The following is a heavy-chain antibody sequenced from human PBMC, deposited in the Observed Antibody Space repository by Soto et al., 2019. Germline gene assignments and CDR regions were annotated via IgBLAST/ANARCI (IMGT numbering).Heavy chain of an antibody. J-gene: IGHJ5*02. CDR3: ARGLITMVRGVLNNWFDP. CDR1: GFTFSSYS. CDR2: ISSSSSTI. Sequence: GGSLRLSCAASGFTFSSYSMNWVRQAPGKGLEWVSYISSSSSTIYYADSVKGRFTISRDNAKNSLYLQMNSLRAEDTAVYYCARGLITMVRGVLNNWFDPWGQGTLVTVSS. D-gene: IGHD3-10*01. V-gene: IGHV3-48*01.